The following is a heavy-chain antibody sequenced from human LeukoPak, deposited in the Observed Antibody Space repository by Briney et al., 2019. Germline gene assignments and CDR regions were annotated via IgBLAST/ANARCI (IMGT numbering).Heavy chain of an antibody. CDR2: ISSSSSYI. D-gene: IGHD3-3*01. J-gene: IGHJ6*02. Sequence: GGSLRLSCAASGFTFSSYSMTWVRQAPGKGLEWVSSISSSSSYIYYADSVKGRFTISRDNAKNSLYLQMNSLRAEDTAVYYCARGFPDYYDFWSGYRGGYYYYGMDVWGQGTTVTVSS. V-gene: IGHV3-21*01. CDR1: GFTFSSYS. CDR3: ARGFPDYYDFWSGYRGGYYYYGMDV.